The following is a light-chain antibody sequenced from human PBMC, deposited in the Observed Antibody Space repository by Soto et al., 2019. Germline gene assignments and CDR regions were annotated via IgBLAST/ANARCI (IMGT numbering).Light chain of an antibody. Sequence: DVRMTQSPSTLSASVGDRVTITCRASQSISTWLAWYQQKPGKAPKLLIYKASILQNGVPSRFSGSGSGTEFTLSIISLQPDDVATYYCQHYDDYPLTFGPGTTVDI. CDR3: QHYDDYPLT. J-gene: IGKJ3*01. CDR1: QSISTW. CDR2: KAS. V-gene: IGKV1-5*03.